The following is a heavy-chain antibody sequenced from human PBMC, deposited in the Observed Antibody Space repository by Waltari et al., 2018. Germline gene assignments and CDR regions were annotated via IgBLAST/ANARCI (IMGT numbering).Heavy chain of an antibody. J-gene: IGHJ5*02. CDR1: GGSFSGYY. V-gene: IGHV4-34*01. CDR2: INHSERA. Sequence: QVQLQQWGAGLLKPSATLSLTCAVYGGSFSGYYWGWIRQPPGKGLEGIGEINHSERANGSPCLKSRVTIAGDTAKNQFALKLGSVPAADTAVYYCARGTRVITSRNWFDPWGQGTLVTVSS. D-gene: IGHD3-16*01. CDR3: ARGTRVITSRNWFDP.